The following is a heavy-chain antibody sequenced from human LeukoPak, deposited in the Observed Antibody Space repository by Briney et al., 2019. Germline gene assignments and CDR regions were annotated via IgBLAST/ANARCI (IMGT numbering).Heavy chain of an antibody. J-gene: IGHJ6*02. CDR1: GFPFSSYW. CDR3: ASDSPYYGMDV. V-gene: IGHV3-74*01. Sequence: GGSLRLSCAASGFPFSSYWTHWVRQVPGKGLLWVSRINSDGSATIYADSVRGRFTISRDNAKNTLYLQMSGLRVEDTAVYHCASDSPYYGMDVWGQGTTVTVSS. CDR2: INSDGSAT.